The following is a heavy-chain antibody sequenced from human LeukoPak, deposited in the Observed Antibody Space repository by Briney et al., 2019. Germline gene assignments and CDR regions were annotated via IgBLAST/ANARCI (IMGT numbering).Heavy chain of an antibody. D-gene: IGHD6-19*01. CDR3: TRQRGGWPLDF. Sequence: GESLSISCQGSGYSFTTYWITWVRQMPGQGLEWMGRIDPSDSYTNYSPSFQGHFTISADKSISTAYLQWSSLKAPDTAMYYCTRQRGGWPLDFWGQGTLVTVSS. CDR2: IDPSDSYT. J-gene: IGHJ4*02. V-gene: IGHV5-10-1*01. CDR1: GYSFTTYW.